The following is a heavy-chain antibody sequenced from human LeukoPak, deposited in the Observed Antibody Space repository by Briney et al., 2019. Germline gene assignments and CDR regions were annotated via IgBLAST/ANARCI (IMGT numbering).Heavy chain of an antibody. V-gene: IGHV4-59*01. J-gene: IGHJ6*03. CDR1: GGSFSGYY. CDR2: IYYSGST. Sequence: SETLSLTCAVYGGSFSGYYWSWIRQPPGKGLEWIGYIYYSGSTNYNPSLKSRVTISVDTSKNQFSLKLSSVTAADTAVYYCARDSSSSSHYYYYYMDVWGKGTTVTVSS. CDR3: ARDSSSSSHYYYYYMDV. D-gene: IGHD6-6*01.